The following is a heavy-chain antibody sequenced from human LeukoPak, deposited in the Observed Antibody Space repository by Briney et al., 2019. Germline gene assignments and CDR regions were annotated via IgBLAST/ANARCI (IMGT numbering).Heavy chain of an antibody. D-gene: IGHD3-16*01. CDR3: ARDEGDSNDGDAFDI. J-gene: IGHJ3*02. CDR1: GFTFSSSS. Sequence: GGSLRLSCAASGFTFSSSSMNWVRQAPGRGLEWVSSISSSSSYIYYADSVKGRFTISRDNAKNSLYLQMNSLRAEDTAVYYCARDEGDSNDGDAFDIWGQGTMVTVSS. CDR2: ISSSSSYI. V-gene: IGHV3-21*01.